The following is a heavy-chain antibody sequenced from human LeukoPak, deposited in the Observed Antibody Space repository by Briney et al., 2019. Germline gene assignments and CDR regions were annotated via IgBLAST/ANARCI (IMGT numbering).Heavy chain of an antibody. CDR2: IIPIFGTA. J-gene: IGHJ6*02. CDR3: ARMNSYGYSFYGMDL. D-gene: IGHD5-18*01. CDR1: GGTFSSYA. V-gene: IGHV1-69*13. Sequence: SVKVSCKASGGTFSSYAISWVRQAPGQGLEWMGGIIPIFGTANYAQKFQGRVTITADESTSTAYMELSSLRSEDTAVYYCARMNSYGYSFYGMDLWGQGTTVIVSS.